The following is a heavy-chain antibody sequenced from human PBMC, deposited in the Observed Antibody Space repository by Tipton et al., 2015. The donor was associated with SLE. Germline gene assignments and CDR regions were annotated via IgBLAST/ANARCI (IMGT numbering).Heavy chain of an antibody. V-gene: IGHV4-59*01. CDR1: GGSINNYY. D-gene: IGHD2-21*01. Sequence: TLSLTCSVSGGSINNYYWSWIRQPPGTGLEWIGFIDYSGSTNYSPSLKSRVTISLDMSENQFSLTLSSVTAADTAVYYCATAPRGAYGLWWSVWGQGTLVTVSS. CDR2: IDYSGST. CDR3: ATAPRGAYGLWWSV. J-gene: IGHJ4*02.